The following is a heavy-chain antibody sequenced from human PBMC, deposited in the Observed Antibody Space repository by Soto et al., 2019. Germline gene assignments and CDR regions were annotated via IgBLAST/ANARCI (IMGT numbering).Heavy chain of an antibody. D-gene: IGHD6-13*01. CDR2: IYPGDSDT. CDR1: GYSFTTYW. Sequence: GESLKISCKASGYSFTTYWIGWVRQTPGKGLEWMGIIYPGDSDTRYSPSFQGQVTISADKSISTAYLQWSSLKASDSAMFYCARKDIAGNSVDFWGQGTLVTVS. CDR3: ARKDIAGNSVDF. J-gene: IGHJ4*02. V-gene: IGHV5-51*01.